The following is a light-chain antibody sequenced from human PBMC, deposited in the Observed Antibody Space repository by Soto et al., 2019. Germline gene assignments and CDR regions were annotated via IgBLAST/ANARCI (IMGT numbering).Light chain of an antibody. V-gene: IGLV2-14*01. CDR3: TSYTRSSTYV. Sequence: QSALTQPASVSASRGQSITISCTGTSSDVGAYNYVSWYQQHPGKAPKLMIYEVTNRPSGVSNRFSGSKSGNTASLTISGLQAEDEADYYCTSYTRSSTYVFGTGTKLTVL. CDR2: EVT. J-gene: IGLJ1*01. CDR1: SSDVGAYNY.